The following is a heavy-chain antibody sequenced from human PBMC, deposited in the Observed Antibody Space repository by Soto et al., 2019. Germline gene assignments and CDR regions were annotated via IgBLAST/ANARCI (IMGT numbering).Heavy chain of an antibody. CDR1: GFTFSSYW. V-gene: IGHV3-7*01. J-gene: IGHJ4*02. Sequence: HPGGSLRLSCAASGFTFSSYWMSWVRQAPGKGLEWVANIKQDGSGKYYVDSVKGRFTISRDNAKNSLYLQMNSLRAEDTAVYYCARVEAGEVPAALTFDYWGQGTLVTVSS. CDR3: ARVEAGEVPAALTFDY. CDR2: IKQDGSGK. D-gene: IGHD2-2*01.